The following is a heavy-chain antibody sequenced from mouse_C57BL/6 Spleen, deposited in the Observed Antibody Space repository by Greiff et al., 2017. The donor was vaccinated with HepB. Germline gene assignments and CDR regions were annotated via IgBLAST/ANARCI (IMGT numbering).Heavy chain of an antibody. V-gene: IGHV1-9*01. D-gene: IGHD4-1*01. CDR3: GRCDANCAYYFDY. CDR1: GYTFTGYW. CDR2: LVPGSGST. J-gene: IGHJ2*01. Sequence: QVQLQQSGAELMKPGASAKLSCKATGYTFTGYWIEWVKQRPGPGLEWIGELVPGSGSTNYNEKFKGKATFTADTSSNTAYMQLSRLTTEDSAIYYGGRCDANCAYYFDYWGQGTTLTVSS.